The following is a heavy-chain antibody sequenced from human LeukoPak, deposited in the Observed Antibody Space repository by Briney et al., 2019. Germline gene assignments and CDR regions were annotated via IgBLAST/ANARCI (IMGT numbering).Heavy chain of an antibody. V-gene: IGHV1-24*01. D-gene: IGHD3-16*02. Sequence: ASVKVSCKVSGYTLTELSMHWVRQAPGKGLEWMGGFDPEDGETIYAQKFQGRVTMTEDTSTDTAYMELSSLRSEDTAVYHCATDVTDKKHYYYYGMDVWGQGTTVTVSS. J-gene: IGHJ6*02. CDR3: ATDVTDKKHYYYYGMDV. CDR2: FDPEDGET. CDR1: GYTLTELS.